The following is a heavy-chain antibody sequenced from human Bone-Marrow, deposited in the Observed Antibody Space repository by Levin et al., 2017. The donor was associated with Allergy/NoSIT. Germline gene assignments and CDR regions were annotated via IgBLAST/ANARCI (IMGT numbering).Heavy chain of an antibody. Sequence: SGPTLVKPTQTLTLTCTFSGFSLSTSGVGVGWIRQPPGKALEWLALIYWNDDKRYSPSLKSRLTITKDTSKNQVVLTMTNMDPVDTATYYCAHFREGYCSSTSCYIDYFDYWGQGTLVTVSS. V-gene: IGHV2-5*01. D-gene: IGHD2-2*02. CDR1: GFSLSTSGVG. CDR3: AHFREGYCSSTSCYIDYFDY. CDR2: IYWNDDK. J-gene: IGHJ4*02.